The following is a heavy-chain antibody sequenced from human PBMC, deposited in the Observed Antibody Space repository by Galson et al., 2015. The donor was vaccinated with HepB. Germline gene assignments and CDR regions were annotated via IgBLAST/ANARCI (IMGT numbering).Heavy chain of an antibody. Sequence: SVKVSCKASGYTFTSYAMHWVRQAPGQRLEWMGWINAGNGNTKYSQKFQGRVTITRDTSASTAYMELSSLRSEDTAVYYCARDLDSGSYGGYGMDVWGQGTTVTVSS. D-gene: IGHD3-10*01. V-gene: IGHV1-3*01. CDR3: ARDLDSGSYGGYGMDV. J-gene: IGHJ6*02. CDR2: INAGNGNT. CDR1: GYTFTSYA.